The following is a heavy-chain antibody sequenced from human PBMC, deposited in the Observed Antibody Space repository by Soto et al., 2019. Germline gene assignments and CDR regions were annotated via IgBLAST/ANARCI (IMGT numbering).Heavy chain of an antibody. V-gene: IGHV5-51*01. CDR1: GYSFTSYW. J-gene: IGHJ6*02. CDR3: ARHVEDDYYYYGMDV. Sequence: PGESLKISCKGSGYSFTSYWIGWVRQMPGKGLEWMGIIYPGDSDTRYSPSFQGQVTISADKSISTAYRQWSSMKASDTAMYYCARHVEDDYYYYGMDVWGQGTTVTVSS. CDR2: IYPGDSDT.